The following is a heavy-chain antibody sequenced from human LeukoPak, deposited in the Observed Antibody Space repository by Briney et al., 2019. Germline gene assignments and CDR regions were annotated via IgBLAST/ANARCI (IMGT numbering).Heavy chain of an antibody. V-gene: IGHV1-46*01. CDR3: ARDLKQWLVHYYYYGMDV. J-gene: IGHJ6*02. CDR2: INPSGGST. Sequence: ASVKVSCKASGYTFTSYYMHWVRQAPGQGLEWMGIINPSGGSTSYAQKFQGRVTMTRDTSTSTVYMELSGLRSEDTAVYYCARDLKQWLVHYYYYGMDVWGQGTTVTVSS. D-gene: IGHD6-19*01. CDR1: GYTFTSYY.